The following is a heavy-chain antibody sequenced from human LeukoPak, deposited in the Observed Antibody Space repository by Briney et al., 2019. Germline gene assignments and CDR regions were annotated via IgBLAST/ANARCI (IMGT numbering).Heavy chain of an antibody. CDR3: AKDVSWELRAYYFDY. J-gene: IGHJ4*02. V-gene: IGHV3-23*01. D-gene: IGHD1-26*01. Sequence: GGSLRLSCAASGFTFSSYPMSWVRQAPGKGLEWVSAISGSGGSTYYADSVKGRFTISRDNSKSTLYLQMTSLRAEDTAVYYCAKDVSWELRAYYFDYWGQGTLVTVSS. CDR2: ISGSGGST. CDR1: GFTFSSYP.